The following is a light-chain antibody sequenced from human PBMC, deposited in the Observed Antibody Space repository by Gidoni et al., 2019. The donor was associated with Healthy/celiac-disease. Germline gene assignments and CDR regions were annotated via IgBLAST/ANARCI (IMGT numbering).Light chain of an antibody. V-gene: IGKV1-39*01. CDR3: QPSYRTPYT. CDR1: QSISSY. J-gene: IGKJ2*01. Sequence: DLQMTQSPSSLSASVGDRVTITCRASQSISSYLNWYQQKPGKTPKLLIYAASSLQSGVPSRFSGSGSGTDFTLTISSLQPEDFATYYFQPSYRTPYTLGQGTKLEIK. CDR2: AAS.